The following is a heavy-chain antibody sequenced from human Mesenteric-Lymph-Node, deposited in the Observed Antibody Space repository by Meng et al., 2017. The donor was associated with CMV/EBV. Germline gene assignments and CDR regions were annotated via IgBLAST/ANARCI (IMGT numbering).Heavy chain of an antibody. CDR1: EFNFNNYD. CDR2: IRSKAYGGTI. D-gene: IGHD1-26*01. J-gene: IGHJ3*02. V-gene: IGHV3-49*03. Sequence: GESLKISCATSEFNFNNYDFNWIRQAPGKGLEWVGFIRSKAYGGTIEYAASVKGRFTISRDDSKSIAYLQMNSLKTEDTAVYYCTRVYGYYDAFDIWGQGTMVTVSS. CDR3: TRVYGYYDAFDI.